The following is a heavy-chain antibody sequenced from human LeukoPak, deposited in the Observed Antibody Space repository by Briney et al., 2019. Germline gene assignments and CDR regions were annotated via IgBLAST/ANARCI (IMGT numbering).Heavy chain of an antibody. CDR1: GVSTSSTRYY. CDR2: IYYDGST. V-gene: IGHV4-39*07. J-gene: IGHJ5*02. Sequence: PSETLSLTCTVSGVSTSSTRYYWGWIRQPPGKGLEWIGNIYYDGSTYYNPSLKSRVAISVDTSKKKFSLKLSSVTAADTAIYYCARGGYYGSGNDFRFDPWGQGTLVTVSS. CDR3: ARGGYYGSGNDFRFDP. D-gene: IGHD3-10*01.